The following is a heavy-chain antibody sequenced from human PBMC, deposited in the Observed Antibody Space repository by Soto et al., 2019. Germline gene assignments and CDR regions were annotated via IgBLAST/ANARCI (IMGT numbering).Heavy chain of an antibody. D-gene: IGHD3-3*01. V-gene: IGHV3-33*01. J-gene: IGHJ6*02. Sequence: PGGSLRLSCAASGFTFSSYGMHWVRQAPGKGLEWVAVIWYDGSNKYYADSVKGRFTISRDNSKNTLYLQMNSLRAEDTAVYYCARDELRFLPQHPHVWGQGTTVTVSX. CDR2: IWYDGSNK. CDR3: ARDELRFLPQHPHV. CDR1: GFTFSSYG.